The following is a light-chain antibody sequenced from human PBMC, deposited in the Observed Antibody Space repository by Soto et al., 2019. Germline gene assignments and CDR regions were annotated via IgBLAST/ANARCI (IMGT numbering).Light chain of an antibody. CDR3: HFGT. V-gene: IGKV1-5*03. CDR1: QSISSW. J-gene: IGKJ1*01. CDR2: KTS. Sequence: DIQMTQSPSTLSASVGDRVTSTCRASQSISSWLAWYQQKPGKAPKLLIYKTSTLESGVPSRFSGSGSGTEFTLTISSLQPDDFATYYCHFGTFGQGTEVEVK.